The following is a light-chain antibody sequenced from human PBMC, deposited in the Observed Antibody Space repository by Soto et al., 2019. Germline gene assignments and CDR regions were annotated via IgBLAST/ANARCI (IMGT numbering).Light chain of an antibody. Sequence: EIVMTQSPATLSVSLGERATLSCRASQSVGSDLAWYQQKPGQAPRLLIYDASSRATGIPDRFSGSGSGTDFTLTISRLEPEDFAVYYCQQCGSSSWTFGQGTKVDIK. CDR1: QSVGSD. V-gene: IGKV3-20*01. CDR2: DAS. CDR3: QQCGSSSWT. J-gene: IGKJ1*01.